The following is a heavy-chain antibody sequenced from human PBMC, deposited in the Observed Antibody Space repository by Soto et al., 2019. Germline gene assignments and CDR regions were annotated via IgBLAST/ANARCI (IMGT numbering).Heavy chain of an antibody. CDR1: CASITSSSYY. D-gene: IGHD3-22*01. V-gene: IGHV4-39*01. Sequence: SETLSLTCTVSCASITSSSYYWGRVRQPPGEGLEWIGTIYYSGNTYYNPSLKSQVTISVDTSKNQFSLKLSSMTAADTAVYFCAGGSGSYYFPNFWGKGTLVTVSS. CDR2: IYYSGNT. CDR3: AGGSGSYYFPNF. J-gene: IGHJ1*01.